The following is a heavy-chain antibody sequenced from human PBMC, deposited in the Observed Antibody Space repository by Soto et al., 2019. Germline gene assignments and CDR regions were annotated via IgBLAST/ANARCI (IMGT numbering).Heavy chain of an antibody. J-gene: IGHJ4*02. CDR3: ARGLQSLFDY. Sequence: GGSLRLSCAASGFTFGNYGMHWVRQAPGKGLEWVAVIWFDGNKQHYADSVKGRFTISRDNSKNTLYVQMTSLRAEDTAVYYCARGLQSLFDYWGQGTLVTSPQ. V-gene: IGHV3-33*01. CDR2: IWFDGNKQ. CDR1: GFTFGNYG.